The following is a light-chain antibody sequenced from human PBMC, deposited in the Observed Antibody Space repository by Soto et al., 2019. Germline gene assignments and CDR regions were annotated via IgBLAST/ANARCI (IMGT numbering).Light chain of an antibody. V-gene: IGLV1-40*01. J-gene: IGLJ2*01. CDR1: SSNIGAGYD. Sequence: QSVLTQPPSVSGAPGQWVTISCTGSSSNIGAGYDVHWYQQLPGTAPKLLIYGNSNRPSGVPDRFSGSKSGTSASLAITGLQDEDEADYYCQSYDSSLSASVFGGGTKLTVL. CDR2: GNS. CDR3: QSYDSSLSASV.